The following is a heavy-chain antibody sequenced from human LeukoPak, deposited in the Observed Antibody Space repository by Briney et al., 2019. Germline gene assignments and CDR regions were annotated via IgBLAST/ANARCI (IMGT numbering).Heavy chain of an antibody. CDR1: GFTFSSYG. Sequence: GGSLRLSCAATGFTFSSYGMHWVRQAPGKGLEWVSYISSSGSTIYYADSVKGRFTISRDNAKNSLYLQMNSLRAEDTAVYYCARDRPYRDGRFDYWGQGTLVTVSS. CDR3: ARDRPYRDGRFDY. CDR2: ISSSGSTI. D-gene: IGHD5-24*01. J-gene: IGHJ4*02. V-gene: IGHV3-48*04.